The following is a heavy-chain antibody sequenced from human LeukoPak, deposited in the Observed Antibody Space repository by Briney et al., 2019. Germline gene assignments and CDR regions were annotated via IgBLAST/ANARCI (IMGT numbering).Heavy chain of an antibody. CDR2: IYNGDNT. J-gene: IGHJ4*02. Sequence: GGSLRLSCVASRFTVSNNHMNWVRQAPGKGLEWVSVIYNGDNTYYADSVQGRFTISKDNSKNTLYLQMNSLRPEDTAVYFCARASRWLAFDNWGQGTLVTVSS. CDR1: RFTVSNNH. D-gene: IGHD6-19*01. V-gene: IGHV3-66*01. CDR3: ARASRWLAFDN.